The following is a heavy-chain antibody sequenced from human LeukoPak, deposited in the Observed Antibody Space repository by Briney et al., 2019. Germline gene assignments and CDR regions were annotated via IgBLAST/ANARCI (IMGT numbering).Heavy chain of an antibody. Sequence: SVNVSCKASLFTFPSSAVQWARQARGQRLEWIGWIVVGSGNTNYAQKFQERVTITRDMSTSTAYMELSSLRSEDTAVYYCAAPTPDMYSEWGQGTLVTVSS. CDR2: IVVGSGNT. V-gene: IGHV1-58*01. D-gene: IGHD6-13*01. J-gene: IGHJ4*02. CDR1: LFTFPSSA. CDR3: AAPTPDMYSE.